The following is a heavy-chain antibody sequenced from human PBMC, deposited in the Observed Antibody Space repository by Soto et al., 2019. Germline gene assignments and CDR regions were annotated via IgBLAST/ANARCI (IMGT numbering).Heavy chain of an antibody. Sequence: QITLKESGPTLVNPTQTLTLTCTFSGFSLSSSGVGVGWIRQPPGKALEWLALIYWDDDKRYRPSLKSRLTITKDTSKNQVILTMTNMDPVDTATYYCAQATTFYFGSGGQGWFDPWGQGTLVTVSS. D-gene: IGHD2-15*01. V-gene: IGHV2-5*02. CDR2: IYWDDDK. CDR3: AQATTFYFGSGGQGWFDP. J-gene: IGHJ5*02. CDR1: GFSLSSSGVG.